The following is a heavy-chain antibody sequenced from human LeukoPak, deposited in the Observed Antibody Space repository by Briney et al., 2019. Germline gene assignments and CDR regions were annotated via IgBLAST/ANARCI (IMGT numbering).Heavy chain of an antibody. J-gene: IGHJ6*02. V-gene: IGHV1-8*01. CDR1: GYTFTSYD. CDR3: ARGIAVDGPGYYGVDV. D-gene: IGHD6-19*01. Sequence: ASVKVSCKASGYTFTSYDINWVRQATGQGLEWMGWMNPNSGNTGYAQKFQGRVTMTRNTSISTAYMELSSLRSEDTAVYYCARGIAVDGPGYYGVDVWGQGTTVTVSS. CDR2: MNPNSGNT.